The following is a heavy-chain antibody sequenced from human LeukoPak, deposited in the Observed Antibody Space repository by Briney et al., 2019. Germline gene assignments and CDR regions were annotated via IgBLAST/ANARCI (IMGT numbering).Heavy chain of an antibody. J-gene: IGHJ4*02. Sequence: GGSLRLSCAASGFTFSSYGMSWVRQAPGKGLEWVSAISGSGGSTYYADSVKGRFTISRDNSKNTLYLQMNSLRAEDTAVYYCAKETHIVVVVAAYGYWGQGTLVTVSS. D-gene: IGHD2-15*01. CDR3: AKETHIVVVVAAYGY. CDR2: ISGSGGST. CDR1: GFTFSSYG. V-gene: IGHV3-23*01.